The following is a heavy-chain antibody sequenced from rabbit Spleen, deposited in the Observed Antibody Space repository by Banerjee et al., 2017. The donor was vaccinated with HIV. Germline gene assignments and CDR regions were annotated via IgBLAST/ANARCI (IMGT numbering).Heavy chain of an antibody. CDR3: ARDLASVVGWNFNL. D-gene: IGHD3-1*01. J-gene: IGHJ4*01. CDR2: ISTDNDNT. CDR1: GFTISSGYW. Sequence: QEQLEESGGGLVQPGESLKLFCKASGFTISSGYWMCWVRQAPGKGLEWIGCISTDNDNTYYASWTKGRFTISKTSSTVDLKMTSLTAADTATYFCARDLASVVGWNFNLWGPGTLVTVS. V-gene: IGHV1S45*01.